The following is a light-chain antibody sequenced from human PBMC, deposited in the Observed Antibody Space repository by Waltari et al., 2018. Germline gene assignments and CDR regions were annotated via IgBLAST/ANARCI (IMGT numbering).Light chain of an antibody. CDR1: HSVLDYFNNKDS. Sequence: DIMMTQSPDVLAVSLGERASIKCKSSHSVLDYFNNKDSLAWYQQNAGQPPRLLIHWACTRETGVPDRFSGSGSGTDFTLTISSLQAEDAALYYCQQYYGPPYNFGQGTRLEIK. CDR2: WAC. V-gene: IGKV4-1*01. J-gene: IGKJ2*01. CDR3: QQYYGPPYN.